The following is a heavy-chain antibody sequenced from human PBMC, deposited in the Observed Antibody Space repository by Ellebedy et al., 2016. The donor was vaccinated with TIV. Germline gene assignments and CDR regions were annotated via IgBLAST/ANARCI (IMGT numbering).Heavy chain of an antibody. CDR1: GGTFSSYA. CDR3: ARGRAGYGAPYWYFDL. Sequence: SVKVSCXASGGTFSSYAISWVRQAPGQGLEWMGGIIPIFGTANYAQKFQGRVTMTRNTSISTAYMELSSLRSEDTAVYYCARGRAGYGAPYWYFDLWGRGTLVTVSS. D-gene: IGHD4-17*01. J-gene: IGHJ2*01. V-gene: IGHV1-69*05. CDR2: IIPIFGTA.